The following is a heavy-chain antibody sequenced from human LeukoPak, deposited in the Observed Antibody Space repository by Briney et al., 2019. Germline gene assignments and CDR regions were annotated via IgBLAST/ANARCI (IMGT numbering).Heavy chain of an antibody. CDR2: ISYDGSNK. J-gene: IGHJ5*02. CDR1: GFTFSSYA. CDR3: ARGGGSGWYNWFDP. V-gene: IGHV3-30*04. Sequence: GGSLRLSRAASGFTFSSYAMHWVRQAPGKGLEWVAVISYDGSNKYYADSVKGRFTISRDNSKNTLYLQMNSLRAEDTAVYYCARGGGSGWYNWFDPWGQGTLVTVSS. D-gene: IGHD6-19*01.